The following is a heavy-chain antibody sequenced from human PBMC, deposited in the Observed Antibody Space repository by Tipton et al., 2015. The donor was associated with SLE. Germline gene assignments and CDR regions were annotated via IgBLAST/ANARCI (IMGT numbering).Heavy chain of an antibody. Sequence: TLSLTCTVSGGSISSYYWSWIRQPPGKGLEWIGYIYYSGSTNYNPSLKSRVTISVDTSKNQFSLKLSSVTAADTAVYYCARARDVGFDIWGQGTMVTVSS. J-gene: IGHJ3*02. CDR2: IYYSGST. V-gene: IGHV4-59*01. CDR1: GGSISSYY. CDR3: ARARDVGFDI.